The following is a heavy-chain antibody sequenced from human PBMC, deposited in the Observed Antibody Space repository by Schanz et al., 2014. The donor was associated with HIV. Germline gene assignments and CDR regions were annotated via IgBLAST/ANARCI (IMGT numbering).Heavy chain of an antibody. J-gene: IGHJ4*02. D-gene: IGHD3-10*01. CDR3: ARAGQWFGYLD. CDR2: VFSNGAT. CDR1: GGSISNNF. Sequence: QVQLQESGPGLVKPSETLSLTCSVSGGSISNNFCNWIRQSPGKGLEWIGNVFSNGATKYNPSLQSRVTISVDTSQNQFSLKLTSVTAADTAVYFCARAGQWFGYLDWGQGTLVTVSS. V-gene: IGHV4-59*01.